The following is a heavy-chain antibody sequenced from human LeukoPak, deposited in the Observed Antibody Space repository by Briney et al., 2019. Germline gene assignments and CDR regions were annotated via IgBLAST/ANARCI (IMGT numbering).Heavy chain of an antibody. CDR1: GYTFTGYY. J-gene: IGHJ4*02. D-gene: IGHD3-22*01. Sequence: ASVKVSCKASGYTFTGYYMHWVRQAPGQGLEWMGWINPNSGDTNHAQKFQGRVTMTRDTSISTAYMELSSMRSDDTAVYFCASPAYYYDSSGYHSPFDYWGQGTLVTVSS. V-gene: IGHV1-2*02. CDR2: INPNSGDT. CDR3: ASPAYYYDSSGYHSPFDY.